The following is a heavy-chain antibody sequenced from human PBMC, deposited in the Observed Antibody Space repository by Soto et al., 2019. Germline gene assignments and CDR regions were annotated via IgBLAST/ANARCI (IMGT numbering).Heavy chain of an antibody. CDR3: ARGWGGSSGWYQRDYYYYGMDV. J-gene: IGHJ6*02. Sequence: QVQLVQSGAEVKKPGASVKVSCKASGYTFTSYYMHWVRQAPGQGLEWMGIINPSGGSTSYAQKFQGRVTMTRDTSTSTVYMELSSLRSEDTAVYYCARGWGGSSGWYQRDYYYYGMDVWGQGTTVTVSS. V-gene: IGHV1-46*01. CDR2: INPSGGST. CDR1: GYTFTSYY. D-gene: IGHD6-19*01.